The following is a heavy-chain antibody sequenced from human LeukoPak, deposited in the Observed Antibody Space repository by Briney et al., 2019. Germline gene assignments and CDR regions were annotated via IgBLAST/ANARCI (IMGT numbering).Heavy chain of an antibody. J-gene: IGHJ5*02. CDR2: ISGSSSYI. V-gene: IGHV3-21*06. CDR1: GFTFSTHI. Sequence: GGSLRLSCAASGFTFSTHIMNWVRQAPGEGLEWVSSISGSSSYIYYADSVKGQFTISRDNAKNSLYLQMNGLRGDDTAVYYCVRIPNSANFPNWFDPWGQGTLVSVSS. D-gene: IGHD4/OR15-4a*01. CDR3: VRIPNSANFPNWFDP.